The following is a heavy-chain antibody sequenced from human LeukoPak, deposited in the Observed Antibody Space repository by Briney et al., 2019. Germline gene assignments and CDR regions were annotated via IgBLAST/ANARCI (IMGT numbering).Heavy chain of an antibody. CDR1: EFPFSHYA. CDR3: ARGLGTVNDAFDI. Sequence: PGGFLRLSCAASEFPFSHYAMNWVRQAPGKGLEWVSGIGASGSSTYYGDPVKGRFTISRDNSKTTLFLQMNSLRAEDTAVYYCARGLGTVNDAFDIWGQGTMVTVSS. V-gene: IGHV3-23*01. CDR2: IGASGSST. D-gene: IGHD4-17*01. J-gene: IGHJ3*02.